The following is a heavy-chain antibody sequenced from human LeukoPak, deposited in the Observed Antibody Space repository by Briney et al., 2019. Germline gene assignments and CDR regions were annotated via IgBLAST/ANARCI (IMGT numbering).Heavy chain of an antibody. J-gene: IGHJ6*03. CDR1: GFTFSSYS. CDR3: ASSAVATIKDSYYYYMDV. Sequence: GGSLRLSCAASGFTFSSYSMNWVRQAPGKGLEWVSSISSSSSYIYYADSVKGRFTISRDNAKNSLYLQMNSLRAEDTAVYYCASSAVATIKDSYYYYMDVWGKGTTVTISS. V-gene: IGHV3-21*04. D-gene: IGHD5-12*01. CDR2: ISSSSSYI.